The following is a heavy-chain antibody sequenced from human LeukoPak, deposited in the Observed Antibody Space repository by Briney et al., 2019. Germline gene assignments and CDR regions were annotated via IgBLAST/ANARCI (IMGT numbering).Heavy chain of an antibody. Sequence: ADTLPLTCTVSGGSISSYFWSWLRQPPGKGLEWIGYIYYSGSTNYNPSLKSRVTISVDTSKNQFSLKLSSVTAADTAVYYCARSHSVWTSFDYWGQGTLVTVSS. CDR2: IYYSGST. CDR3: ARSHSVWTSFDY. D-gene: IGHD3/OR15-3a*01. CDR1: GGSISSYF. V-gene: IGHV4-59*07. J-gene: IGHJ4*02.